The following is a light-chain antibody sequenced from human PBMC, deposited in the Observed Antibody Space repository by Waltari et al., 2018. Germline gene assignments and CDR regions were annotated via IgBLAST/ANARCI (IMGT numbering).Light chain of an antibody. V-gene: IGLV8-61*01. CDR1: SGSVSTRDS. J-gene: IGLJ3*02. Sequence: QTVVLQAPSFSVTPGGTVTLTCGLSSGSVSTRDSPTWYQQTPGQAPRTLIYSTNTRSSGVPDRFSGSILGNKAALTITGAQADDECDYYCVVYMGSGHWVFGGGTKLTVL. CDR3: VVYMGSGHWV. CDR2: STN.